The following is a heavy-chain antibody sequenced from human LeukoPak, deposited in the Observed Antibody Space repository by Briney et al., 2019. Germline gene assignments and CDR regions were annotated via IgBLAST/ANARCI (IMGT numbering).Heavy chain of an antibody. CDR1: GGSISSSSYY. CDR3: AKDEDYDFWSVFDY. D-gene: IGHD3-3*01. Sequence: SETLSLTCTVSGGSISSSSYYWGWIRQPPGKGLEWIGSIYYSGSTYYNPSLKSRVTISVDTSKNQFSLKLSSVTAADTAVYYCAKDEDYDFWSVFDYWGQGTLVTVSS. CDR2: IYYSGST. J-gene: IGHJ4*02. V-gene: IGHV4-39*07.